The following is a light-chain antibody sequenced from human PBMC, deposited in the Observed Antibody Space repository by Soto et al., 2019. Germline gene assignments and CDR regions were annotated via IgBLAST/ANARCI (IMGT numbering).Light chain of an antibody. V-gene: IGKV1-5*03. CDR2: KAS. CDR1: QSISSW. J-gene: IGKJ2*01. Sequence: DIQMTQSPSTLSASVGDRVTITCRASQSISSWLAWYQQKPGQAPKLLIYKASDLQSGISSRFSGSGSGTEFTLTISRLQPDDYASYYCQQYKVYPYIFGQVTKLE. CDR3: QQYKVYPYI.